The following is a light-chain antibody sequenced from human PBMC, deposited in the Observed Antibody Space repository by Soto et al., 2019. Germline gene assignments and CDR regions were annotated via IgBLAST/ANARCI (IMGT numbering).Light chain of an antibody. V-gene: IGLV1-40*01. CDR2: GNS. CDR1: SSNIGAGYD. J-gene: IGLJ2*01. CDR3: QSYDSSLSGVV. Sequence: QSVLTQPPSVSGAPGQRVTISCTGSSSNIGAGYDVHWYQQLPGTAPKLLIYGNSNRPSGVPDRFSCSKSGTSASLAITGLQAEDEADYYCQSYDSSLSGVVFGGGTKVTVL.